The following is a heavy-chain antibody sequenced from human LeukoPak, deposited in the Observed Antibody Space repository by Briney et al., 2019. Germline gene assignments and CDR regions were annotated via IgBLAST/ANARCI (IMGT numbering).Heavy chain of an antibody. D-gene: IGHD3-10*01. V-gene: IGHV1-69*06. CDR1: GGTFSGYA. J-gene: IGHJ3*02. CDR3: ARRPYYYGSGSYEGALDI. CDR2: IIPIFGTA. Sequence: SVKVSCKASGGTFSGYAISWVRQAPGQGLDWMGGIIPIFGTANYAQNFQGRVTITADKSMSTAYMELSSLRSEDTAVYYCARRPYYYGSGSYEGALDIWGQGTMVIVSS.